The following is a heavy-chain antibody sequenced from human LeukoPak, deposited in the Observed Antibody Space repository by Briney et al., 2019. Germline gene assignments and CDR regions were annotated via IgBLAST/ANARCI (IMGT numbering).Heavy chain of an antibody. D-gene: IGHD1-26*01. J-gene: IGHJ4*02. CDR3: ARGSLPPRIVGATHLIY. V-gene: IGHV4-34*01. CDR1: GGSFSGYY. Sequence: PSETLSLTCAVCGGSFSGYYWSWIRQPPGKGLEWIGEINHSGSTNYNPSLKSRVTISVDTSKNQFSLKLSSVTAADTAIYYCARGSLPPRIVGATHLIYWGQGTLVTVSS. CDR2: INHSGST.